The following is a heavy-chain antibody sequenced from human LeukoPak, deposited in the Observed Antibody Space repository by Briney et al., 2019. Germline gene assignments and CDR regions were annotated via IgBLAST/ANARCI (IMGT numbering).Heavy chain of an antibody. V-gene: IGHV1-2*02. CDR1: GYTFTGYF. Sequence: ASVKVSCKASGYTFTGYFMHWVRQAPGQGLEWMGWINPNSGGTNYAQKFRGRVTMTRDTSISTAYMELGRLRSDDTAVYYCARSSVGATDLDYWGQGTLVTVSS. D-gene: IGHD1-26*01. CDR2: INPNSGGT. CDR3: ARSSVGATDLDY. J-gene: IGHJ4*02.